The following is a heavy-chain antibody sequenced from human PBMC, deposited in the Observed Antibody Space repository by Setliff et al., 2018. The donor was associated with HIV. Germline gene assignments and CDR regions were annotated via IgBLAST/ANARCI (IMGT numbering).Heavy chain of an antibody. D-gene: IGHD2-21*02. J-gene: IGHJ4*02. V-gene: IGHV4-39*07. Sequence: SETLSLTCTVSGGSISSNNYYWGWLRQPPGKGLEWIGRIFYSETVYYGGRTYYSPSLKSRVTISVDTSKSQFSLKLSSVTDADTAVYYCARGVPLLPPHYWGQGTLVTVSS. CDR1: GGSISSNNYY. CDR2: IFYSETVYYGGRT. CDR3: ARGVPLLPPHY.